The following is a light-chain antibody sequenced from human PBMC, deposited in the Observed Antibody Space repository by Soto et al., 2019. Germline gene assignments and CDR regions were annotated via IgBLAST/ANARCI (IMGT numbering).Light chain of an antibody. Sequence: EVVLTQSPGTLSLSPGEKASLSCRASQSTTYLAWYQQKPGQAPRLLIYGSSTRAPGTPDRFSASGSGTDFTLTISSLQPEDFATYYCQQLTNFRFTFGQGTKLDIK. CDR2: GSS. CDR3: QQLTNFRFT. V-gene: IGKV3-20*01. CDR1: QSTTY. J-gene: IGKJ2*01.